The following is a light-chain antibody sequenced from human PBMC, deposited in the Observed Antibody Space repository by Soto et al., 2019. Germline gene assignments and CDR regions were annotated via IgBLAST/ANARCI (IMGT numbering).Light chain of an antibody. Sequence: QSALTQPASVSGSPGQSITISCTGTSSDVGGSNYVSWYQQHPGKAPKLMIYAAGNRPSGVSNRFSGSKSGNTATLTISGLQAEDEADYYCCSYTVSGTYVFGTGTKLTVL. CDR2: AAG. J-gene: IGLJ1*01. CDR3: CSYTVSGTYV. V-gene: IGLV2-14*01. CDR1: SSDVGGSNY.